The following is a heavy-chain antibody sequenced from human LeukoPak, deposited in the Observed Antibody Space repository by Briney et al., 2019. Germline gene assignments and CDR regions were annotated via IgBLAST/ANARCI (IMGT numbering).Heavy chain of an antibody. J-gene: IGHJ3*02. CDR2: IYYSGST. Sequence: SETLSLTCTVSGVSMSSGAFYWSWVRQHPGKGLEWIGNIYYSGSTYYNPSLKSRVTISVDRSKNQFSLKLTSVTAADTAVYYCARAFPFDDYGDPDAFDIWGQGTMVTVSS. V-gene: IGHV4-30-4*08. CDR3: ARAFPFDDYGDPDAFDI. D-gene: IGHD4-17*01. CDR1: GVSMSSGAFY.